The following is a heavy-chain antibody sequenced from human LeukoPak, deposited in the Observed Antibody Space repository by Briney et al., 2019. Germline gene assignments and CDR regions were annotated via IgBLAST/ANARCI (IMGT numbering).Heavy chain of an antibody. D-gene: IGHD3-22*01. Sequence: SETLSLTCAVYGGSFSGYYWSWIRQPPGKGLEWIGEINHGGSTNYNPSLKSRVTISVDTSKNQFSLKLSSVTAADTAVYYCARGGYFLYYFDYWGQGTLVTVSS. J-gene: IGHJ4*02. CDR3: ARGGYFLYYFDY. CDR1: GGSFSGYY. V-gene: IGHV4-34*01. CDR2: INHGGST.